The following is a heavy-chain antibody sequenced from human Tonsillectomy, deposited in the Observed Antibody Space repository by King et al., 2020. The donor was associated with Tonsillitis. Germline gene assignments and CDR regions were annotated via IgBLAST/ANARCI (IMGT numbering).Heavy chain of an antibody. CDR1: GFTFSNCW. J-gene: IGHJ4*02. V-gene: IGHV3-7*01. D-gene: IGHD3-10*01. Sequence: VQLVGSGGGLVQPGGALRLSCATSGFTFSNCWMSWGRQGPGKGRGWVAHINLDGSEEYYLDSVKGRFAISRDNAKNSLYLQMNSLRAEDTAVYYCGGDWDGSGSSIDHWGQGTLVTVSS. CDR2: INLDGSEE. CDR3: GGDWDGSGSSIDH.